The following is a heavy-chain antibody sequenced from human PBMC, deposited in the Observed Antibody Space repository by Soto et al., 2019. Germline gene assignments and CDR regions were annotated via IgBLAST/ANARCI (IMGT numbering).Heavy chain of an antibody. D-gene: IGHD4-17*01. CDR2: IYSGGSS. CDR1: GFTVSSKY. CDR3: ARDRGDYGDYGADY. V-gene: IGHV3-66*01. J-gene: IGHJ4*02. Sequence: EVQLVESGGGLVQPGGSLRLSCAASGFTVSSKYMSWVRRAPGKGLEWVSVIYSGGSSYYADSVKGRFTISRDNSKNTLYLQMNSLRAEDTAVYYCARDRGDYGDYGADYWGQGTLVTVSS.